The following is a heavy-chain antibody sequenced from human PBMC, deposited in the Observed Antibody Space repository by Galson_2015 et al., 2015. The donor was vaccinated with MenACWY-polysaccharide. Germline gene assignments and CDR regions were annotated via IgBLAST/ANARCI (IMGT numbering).Heavy chain of an antibody. V-gene: IGHV3-48*01. CDR3: ARAPLDWYFDL. Sequence: SLRLSCAASGFTFSSYSMNWVRQAPGKGLEWVSYISSSSSTIYYADSVKGRFTISRDNAKNSLYLQMNSLRAEDTAVYYCARAPLDWYFDLWGRGTLVAVSS. J-gene: IGHJ2*01. CDR2: ISSSSSTI. CDR1: GFTFSSYS.